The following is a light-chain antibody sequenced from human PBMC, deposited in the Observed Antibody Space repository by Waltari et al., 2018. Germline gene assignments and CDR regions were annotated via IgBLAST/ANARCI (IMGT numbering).Light chain of an antibody. Sequence: EIVLTQSPAILSFSPGERATLSCRASQSVGTYLAWYQQRPGQSPRLLIYDASYRATGIPGRFSCSGSETDFTLTISSLQPEDFAVYYCQQRRSWPLTFGGGTRVQI. CDR3: QQRRSWPLT. J-gene: IGKJ4*01. CDR2: DAS. CDR1: QSVGTY. V-gene: IGKV3-11*01.